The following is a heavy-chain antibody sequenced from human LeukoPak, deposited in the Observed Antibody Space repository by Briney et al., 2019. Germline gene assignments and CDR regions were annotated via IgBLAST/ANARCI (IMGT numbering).Heavy chain of an antibody. Sequence: PGGSLRLSCAASGFTFSSYGMHWVRQAPGKGLEWVAVIWYDGSNKYYADSVKGRFTISRDNSKKTLYLQLNSLRADDTGVYYCARVAYYYYGMDVWGQGTTVIVSS. V-gene: IGHV3-33*01. D-gene: IGHD5-12*01. CDR2: IWYDGSNK. CDR3: ARVAYYYYGMDV. CDR1: GFTFSSYG. J-gene: IGHJ6*02.